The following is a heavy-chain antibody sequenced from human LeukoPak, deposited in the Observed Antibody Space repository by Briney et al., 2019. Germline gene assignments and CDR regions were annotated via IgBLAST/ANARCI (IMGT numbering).Heavy chain of an antibody. CDR3: ARIPEVYSSSWFLDY. CDR1: GFTFSDFY. CDR2: ISSSSSYT. D-gene: IGHD6-13*01. Sequence: GGSLRLSCAASGFTFSDFYMSWIRQAPGKGLEWVSYISSSSSYTNYAASVKGRFTISRDNAKNSLYLQMNSLRAEDTAVYYCARIPEVYSSSWFLDYWGQGTLVNVSS. V-gene: IGHV3-11*03. J-gene: IGHJ4*02.